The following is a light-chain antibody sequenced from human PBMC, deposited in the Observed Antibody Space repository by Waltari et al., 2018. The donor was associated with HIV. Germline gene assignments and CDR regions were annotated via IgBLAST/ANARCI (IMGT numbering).Light chain of an antibody. CDR3: CSYAGSYTFGV. CDR2: DVS. J-gene: IGLJ1*01. V-gene: IGLV2-11*01. CDR1: SSDVGGYNY. Sequence: QSALTPPRSVSGSPGQSVTISCTGTSSDVGGYNYASWYQQHPGKAPKLMIYDVSKRPSGVPDRFSGSKSGNTASLTISGLQAEDEADYYCCSYAGSYTFGVFGTGTKVTVL.